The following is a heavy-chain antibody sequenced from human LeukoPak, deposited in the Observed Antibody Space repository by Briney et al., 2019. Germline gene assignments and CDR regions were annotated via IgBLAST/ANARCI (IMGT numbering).Heavy chain of an antibody. D-gene: IGHD3-3*01. CDR1: GGSFSGYY. CDR2: ISHSGST. V-gene: IGHV4-34*01. CDR3: ARGLVLGNYDFWSGYYKAYFDY. J-gene: IGHJ4*02. Sequence: SETLSLTCAVYGGSFSGYYWSWIRQPPGKGLGWIGEISHSGSTNYNPSLKSRVTISVDTSKNQFSLKLSSVTAADTAVYYCARGLVLGNYDFWSGYYKAYFDYWGQGTLVTVSS.